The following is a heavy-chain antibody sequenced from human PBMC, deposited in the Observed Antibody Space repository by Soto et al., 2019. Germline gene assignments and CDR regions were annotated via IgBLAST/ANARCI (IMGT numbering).Heavy chain of an antibody. CDR2: TNPSGGST. CDR1: GYTFTSYY. Sequence: QVQLVQSGAEVKKPGASVKVSCKASGYTFTSYYMHWVRQAPGQGLEWMGITNPSGGSTSYAQKFQGRVTMTRDTSTSTVYMELSSLRSEDTAVYYCARDGPMVRGVIPRFDYWGQGTLVTVSS. V-gene: IGHV1-46*03. D-gene: IGHD3-10*01. J-gene: IGHJ4*02. CDR3: ARDGPMVRGVIPRFDY.